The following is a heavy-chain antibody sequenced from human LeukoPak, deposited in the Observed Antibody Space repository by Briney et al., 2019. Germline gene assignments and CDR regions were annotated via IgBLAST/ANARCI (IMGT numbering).Heavy chain of an antibody. V-gene: IGHV3-23*01. J-gene: IGHJ6*02. Sequence: GGSLRLSCAASGFTFSSYAMSWVRQAPGKGLEWVSAISGSGGSTYYADSVKGRFTISRDNSKNTLYLQMNSLRAEDTAVYYCAKVKAGYSNYYYYYGMDVWGQGTTVTVSS. CDR1: GFTFSSYA. D-gene: IGHD4-11*01. CDR2: ISGSGGST. CDR3: AKVKAGYSNYYYYYGMDV.